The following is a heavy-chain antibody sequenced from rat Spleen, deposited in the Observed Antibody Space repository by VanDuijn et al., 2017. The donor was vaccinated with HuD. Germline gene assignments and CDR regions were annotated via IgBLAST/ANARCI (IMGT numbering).Heavy chain of an antibody. J-gene: IGHJ2*01. CDR2: INSAGST. CDR1: GSSITSSYR. Sequence: EVQLQESGPGLVKPSQSLSLTCSVTGSSITSSYRWNWIRKFPGNKLEWMGYINSAGSTNYNPPLKSQISITRDTSRNQFFLHLTSVTTDDSATYYCVGSPHQAGSYPFDYWGQGIMVTVSS. CDR3: VGSPHQAGSYPFDY. D-gene: IGHD1-12*02. V-gene: IGHV3-3*01.